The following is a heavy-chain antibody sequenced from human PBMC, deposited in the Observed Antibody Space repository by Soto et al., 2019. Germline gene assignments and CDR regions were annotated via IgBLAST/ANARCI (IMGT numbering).Heavy chain of an antibody. CDR1: GFSFSDSA. CDR2: TRSKAHSYAT. Sequence: EVQLVESGGGLVQPGGSLKLSCAASGFSFSDSAIHWDRQASGKGLEWVGRTRSKAHSYATAFAASVKGRFTISRDDSKNTVFLQMNRLKTEDTAVYYCTRHTVDYWGQGTLVTVSS. D-gene: IGHD4-4*01. CDR3: TRHTVDY. V-gene: IGHV3-73*02. J-gene: IGHJ4*02.